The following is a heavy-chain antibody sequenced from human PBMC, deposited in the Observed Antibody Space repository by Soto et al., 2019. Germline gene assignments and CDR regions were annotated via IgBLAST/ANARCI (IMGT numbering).Heavy chain of an antibody. J-gene: IGHJ5*02. CDR1: GFTFSAYN. Sequence: GSLRLSCAASGFTFSAYNMNWVRQPPGKGLEWGSSITSSSSSIYYADSLKGRFTISRDNAKNSLYLQMNSLRAEDTAVYYCASHYGDNGWFDPWGQGTLVTVSS. V-gene: IGHV3-21*06. CDR2: ITSSSSSI. D-gene: IGHD4-17*01. CDR3: ASHYGDNGWFDP.